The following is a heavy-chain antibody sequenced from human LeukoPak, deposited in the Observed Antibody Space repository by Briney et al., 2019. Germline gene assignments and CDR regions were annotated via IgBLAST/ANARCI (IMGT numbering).Heavy chain of an antibody. V-gene: IGHV4-4*02. CDR2: IYHSGST. CDR1: GGSISSSNW. J-gene: IGHJ3*02. D-gene: IGHD3-22*01. CDR3: ARVRAKGIVVVIRGSRDAFDI. Sequence: SGTLSLTCAVSGGSISSSNWWSWVRQPPGKGLEWIGEIYHSGSTNYNPSLKSRVTISVDKSKNQFSLKLSSVTAADTAVYYCARVRAKGIVVVIRGSRDAFDIWGQGTMVTVSS.